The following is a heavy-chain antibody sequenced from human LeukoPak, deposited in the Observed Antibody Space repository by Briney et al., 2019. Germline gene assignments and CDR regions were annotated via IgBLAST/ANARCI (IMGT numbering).Heavy chain of an antibody. D-gene: IGHD3-3*01. CDR1: GFTFSSYS. V-gene: IGHV3-21*01. J-gene: IGHJ4*02. Sequence: GGSLRLACAASGFTFSSYSMNWVRQAPGKGREWVSSIRSSSSYINYADSVKGRFTLSRDNAKNSLYLQMNSLRAEDTAVYYCARDRYYDFWSGSPFDYWGQGTLVTVSS. CDR2: IRSSSSYI. CDR3: ARDRYYDFWSGSPFDY.